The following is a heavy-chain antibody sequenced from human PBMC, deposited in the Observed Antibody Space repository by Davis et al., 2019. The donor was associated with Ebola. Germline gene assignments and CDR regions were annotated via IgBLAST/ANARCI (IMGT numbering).Heavy chain of an antibody. J-gene: IGHJ4*02. CDR1: GFTFSSYW. CDR3: ARDRSGYYIDY. V-gene: IGHV3-74*01. Sequence: GESLKISCAASGFTFSSYWMHGVRQAPGKGLVWVSRINSDGSSTSYADSVKGRFTISRDNAKNTLYLQMNSLRAEDTAVYYCARDRSGYYIDYWGQGTLVTVSS. D-gene: IGHD3-22*01. CDR2: INSDGSST.